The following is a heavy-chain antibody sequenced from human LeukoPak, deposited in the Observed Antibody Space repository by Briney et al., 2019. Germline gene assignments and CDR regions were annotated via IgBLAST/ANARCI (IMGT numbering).Heavy chain of an antibody. CDR3: AHRLERDYYDSSGYYYEAPLFDY. J-gene: IGHJ4*02. D-gene: IGHD3-22*01. V-gene: IGHV2-5*01. CDR1: GFSLSTSGVG. CDR2: IYWNDDK. Sequence: SGPTLVKPTQTLTLTCTFSGFSLSTSGVGVGCIRQPPGKALEWLALIYWNDDKRYSPSLKSRLTITKDTSKNQVVLTMTNMDPVDTATYYCAHRLERDYYDSSGYYYEAPLFDYWGQGTLVTVSS.